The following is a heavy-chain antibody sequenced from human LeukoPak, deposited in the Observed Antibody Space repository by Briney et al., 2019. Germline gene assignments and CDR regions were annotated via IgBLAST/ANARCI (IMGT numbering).Heavy chain of an antibody. V-gene: IGHV3-53*04. CDR3: ARSPRGDYRYFDY. Sequence: AGGSLRLSCAASGFTVSSNYMSWVRQAPGKGLEWVSVIYSGGSTYYADSVKGRFTISRHNSKNTLYLQMNSLRAEDTAVYYCARSPRGDYRYFDYWGQGTLVTVSS. CDR1: GFTVSSNY. J-gene: IGHJ4*02. D-gene: IGHD4-17*01. CDR2: IYSGGST.